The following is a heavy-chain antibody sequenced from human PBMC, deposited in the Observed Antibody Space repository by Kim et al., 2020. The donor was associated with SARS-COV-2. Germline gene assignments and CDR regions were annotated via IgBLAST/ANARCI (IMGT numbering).Heavy chain of an antibody. CDR3: ARGFGVVIMSWFDP. Sequence: PSLKGQVTMSVDTSKNPFSLKLSSVTAAVTAVYYCARGFGVVIMSWFDPWGQGTLVTVSS. J-gene: IGHJ5*02. V-gene: IGHV4-59*09. D-gene: IGHD3-3*01.